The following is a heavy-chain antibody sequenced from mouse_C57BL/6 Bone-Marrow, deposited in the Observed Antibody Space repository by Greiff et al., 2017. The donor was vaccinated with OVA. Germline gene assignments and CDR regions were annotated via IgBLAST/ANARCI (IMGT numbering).Heavy chain of an antibody. Sequence: QVQLQPGAELVRPGTSVKLSCKASGYTFTSYWMNWVKQRPGQGLEWIGVIDPSDSYTNYNQKFKGKATLTVDTSSSTAYMQLSSLTSEDSAVYYCARGELAYWGQGTLVTVSA. J-gene: IGHJ3*01. CDR3: ARGELAY. CDR1: GYTFTSYW. V-gene: IGHV1-59*01. CDR2: IDPSDSYT.